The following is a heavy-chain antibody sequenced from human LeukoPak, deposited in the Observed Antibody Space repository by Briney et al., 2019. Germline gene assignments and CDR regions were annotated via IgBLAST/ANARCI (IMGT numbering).Heavy chain of an antibody. CDR3: ARAFYSDYVVNY. V-gene: IGHV4-38-2*02. D-gene: IGHD4-11*01. CDR1: GYSISSGFY. J-gene: IGHJ4*02. CDR2: FYHSGST. Sequence: PSETLSLTCTVSGYSISSGFYWGWIRQPPGKGLEWVGTFYHSGSTHYNPFLKSRVTISVDTSKNQFSLRLSSVTVADTAVYFCARAFYSDYVVNYWGQGILVTVSS.